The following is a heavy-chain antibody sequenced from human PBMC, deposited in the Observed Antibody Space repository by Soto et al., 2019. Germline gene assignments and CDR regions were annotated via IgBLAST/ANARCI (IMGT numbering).Heavy chain of an antibody. CDR3: ARAGRVTIFGVVIL. CDR1: GVTFSTYS. D-gene: IGHD3-3*01. V-gene: IGHV3-48*02. CDR2: ISSTGDTT. J-gene: IGHJ4*02. Sequence: PGGSLRLSCAAPGVTFSTYSFNWVRQAPGKGLEWVSYISSTGDTTHYADSVKGRFTISRDNAKNSLYLQMNSLRDEDTAVCYCARAGRVTIFGVVILWGLGTLVTVSS.